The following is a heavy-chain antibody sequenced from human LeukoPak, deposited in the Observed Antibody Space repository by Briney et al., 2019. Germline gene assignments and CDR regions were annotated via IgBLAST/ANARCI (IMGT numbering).Heavy chain of an antibody. V-gene: IGHV3-13*05. CDR2: IGTAGDP. J-gene: IGHJ4*02. CDR3: ARANSRADSSSWHSYYFDY. D-gene: IGHD6-13*01. CDR1: GLTCSSYD. Sequence: GGSLRLSCASSGLTCSSYDMHWVRQATGKGLEWVSAIGTAGDPYYPGSVKGRFTISRENAKNSLYLQMNSLRAGDTAVYYCARANSRADSSSWHSYYFDYWGQGTLVTVSS.